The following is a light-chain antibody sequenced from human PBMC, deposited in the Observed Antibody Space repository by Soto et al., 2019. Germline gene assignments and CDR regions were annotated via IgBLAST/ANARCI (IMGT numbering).Light chain of an antibody. CDR1: ISDFVVYNY. CDR2: DVS. CDR3: CSYAGGYTHAV. Sequence: QSALTQPASVSGSPGQSITISCTGTISDFVVYNYVSWYQQHPGKAPKLMIYDVSKRPSGVPDRFSGSKSGNTASLTISGLQAEDEADYYCCSYAGGYTHAVFGGGTKLTVL. V-gene: IGLV2-11*01. J-gene: IGLJ2*01.